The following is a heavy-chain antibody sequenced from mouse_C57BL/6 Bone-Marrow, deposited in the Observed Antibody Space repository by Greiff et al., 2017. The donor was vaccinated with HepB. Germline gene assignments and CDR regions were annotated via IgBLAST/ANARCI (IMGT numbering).Heavy chain of an antibody. V-gene: IGHV1-81*01. CDR2: IYPRSGNT. CDR1: GYTFTSYG. CDR3: ARSIYYYGSSFSWFAY. J-gene: IGHJ3*01. Sequence: QVQLQQSGAELARPGASVKLSCKASGYTFTSYGISWVKQRTGQGLEWTGEIYPRSGNTYYNEKFKGKATLTADKSSSTAYMELRSLTSEDSAVYFCARSIYYYGSSFSWFAYWGQGTLVTVSA. D-gene: IGHD1-1*01.